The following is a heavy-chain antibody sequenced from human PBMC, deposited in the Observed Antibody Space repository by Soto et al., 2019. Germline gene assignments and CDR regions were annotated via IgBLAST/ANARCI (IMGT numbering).Heavy chain of an antibody. CDR2: IYWDDDK. Sequence: SGPTLVKPTQTLTLTCTFSGFSLSTSGVGVGWIRQPPGKALEWLALIYWDDDKRYSPSLKSRLTITKDTSKNQVVLTMTNMDPVDTATYYCAHRPPTMVRGKAWFDPWGQGTLVTVSS. J-gene: IGHJ5*02. V-gene: IGHV2-5*02. CDR3: AHRPPTMVRGKAWFDP. D-gene: IGHD3-10*01. CDR1: GFSLSTSGVG.